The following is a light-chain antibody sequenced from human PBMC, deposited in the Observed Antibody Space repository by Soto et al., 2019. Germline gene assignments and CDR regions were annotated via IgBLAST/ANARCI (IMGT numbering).Light chain of an antibody. CDR2: AAS. Sequence: DIQMTQSPSSLSASVGDRVTITCRASQGISNYLAWYHQKPRKVPKLLIYAASTLQSGVPTRFSGSGSGTDFTLTINSLQPEDVATYYGQKYNSAPWTFGQGTKVEIK. CDR1: QGISNY. V-gene: IGKV1-27*01. J-gene: IGKJ1*01. CDR3: QKYNSAPWT.